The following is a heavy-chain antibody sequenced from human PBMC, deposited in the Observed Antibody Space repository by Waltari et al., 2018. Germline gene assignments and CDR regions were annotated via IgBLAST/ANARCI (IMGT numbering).Heavy chain of an antibody. D-gene: IGHD6-13*01. Sequence: QLQLQESGPGLVKPSETLSLTCTVSGGSISSSSYYWGWIRQPPGKGLEWIGSIYYSGSTSSTPALKVRVTLSVDTSKTQCSLKLSSVTAAETAVYYCARSVSRGDAFDIWGQGTMVTVSS. CDR1: GGSISSSSYY. CDR3: ARSVSRGDAFDI. J-gene: IGHJ3*02. V-gene: IGHV4-39*01. CDR2: IYYSGST.